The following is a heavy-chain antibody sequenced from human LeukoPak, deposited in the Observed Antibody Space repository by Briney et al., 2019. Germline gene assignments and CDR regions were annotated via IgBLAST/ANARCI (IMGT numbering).Heavy chain of an antibody. V-gene: IGHV1-2*06. D-gene: IGHD3-22*01. CDR2: INPNSGGT. J-gene: IGHJ4*02. Sequence: ASVKVSCKASGYTFTGYYMHWVRQAPGQGLEWMGRINPNSGGTNYAQKFQGRVTMTRDTSISTAYMELSRLRSDDTAVYYCARDDYYDSSGYPDYWGQGTLVTVSS. CDR3: ARDDYYDSSGYPDY. CDR1: GYTFTGYY.